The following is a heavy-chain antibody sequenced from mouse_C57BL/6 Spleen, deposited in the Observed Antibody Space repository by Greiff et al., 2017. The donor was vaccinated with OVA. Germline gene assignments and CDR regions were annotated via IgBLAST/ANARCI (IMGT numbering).Heavy chain of an antibody. CDR2: ISSGSSTI. V-gene: IGHV5-17*01. CDR3: AREADYYGNYFDY. Sequence: EVQVVESGGGLVKPGGSLKLSCAASGFTFSDYGMHWVRQAPEKGLEWVAYISSGSSTIYYADTVKGRFTISRDNAKNTLFLQMTSLRSEDTAMYYCAREADYYGNYFDYWGQGTTLTVSS. D-gene: IGHD1-1*01. CDR1: GFTFSDYG. J-gene: IGHJ2*01.